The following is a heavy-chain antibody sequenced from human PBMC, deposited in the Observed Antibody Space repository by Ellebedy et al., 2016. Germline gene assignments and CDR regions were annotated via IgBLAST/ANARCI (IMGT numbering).Heavy chain of an antibody. CDR2: IIPILGIA. Sequence: SVKVSCKASGGTFSSYAISWVRQAPGQGLEWMGGIIPILGIANYAQKFQGRVTITADDSTNTAYMELSSLTSEDTAIYYCARENAALCGGDCYFDFWGQGTLVTVSS. V-gene: IGHV1-69*10. D-gene: IGHD2-21*02. CDR1: GGTFSSYA. CDR3: ARENAALCGGDCYFDF. J-gene: IGHJ4*02.